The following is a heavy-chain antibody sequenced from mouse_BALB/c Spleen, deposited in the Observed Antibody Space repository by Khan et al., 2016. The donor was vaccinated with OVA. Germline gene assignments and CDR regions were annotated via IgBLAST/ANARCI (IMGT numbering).Heavy chain of an antibody. J-gene: IGHJ3*01. D-gene: IGHD1-1*02. CDR1: GFTFTDYY. Sequence: EVELVESGGGFMQPGGSLKLSCATTGFTFTDYYMYWVRQTPEKRLEWVAYISNRGTTTYYPDTVRGRFTISSDNDKNTLYLQMSRLGSDDTAISFCATEGDGGGLAYWGQGTLVTVSA. CDR3: ATEGDGGGLAY. CDR2: ISNRGTTT. V-gene: IGHV5-12*02.